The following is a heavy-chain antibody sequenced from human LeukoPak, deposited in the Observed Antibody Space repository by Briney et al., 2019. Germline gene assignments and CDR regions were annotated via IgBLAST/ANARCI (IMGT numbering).Heavy chain of an antibody. CDR2: INPNSGGT. V-gene: IGHV1-2*02. J-gene: IGHJ5*02. CDR1: GYIFTGYY. Sequence: ASVKVSCKASGYIFTGYYMHWVRQAPGQGLEWMGWINPNSGGTNYEQKFQGRVTMTRDTSISTAYMELSRLRSDDTAVYYCARGSSSWYVWFDPWGQGTLVTVSS. CDR3: ARGSSSWYVWFDP. D-gene: IGHD6-13*01.